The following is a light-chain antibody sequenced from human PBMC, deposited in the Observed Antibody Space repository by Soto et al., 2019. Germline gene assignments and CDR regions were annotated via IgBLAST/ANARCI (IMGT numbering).Light chain of an antibody. Sequence: QSVLTQPASVSGSPGQSITISCTGTSSDVGGYNYVSWYQQHPGKAPKLMIYDVSNRPSGVYNRFSGSKSGNTASLTISGLQAEDEADYYCSSYTSSSTVVFAGGTKLTVL. CDR3: SSYTSSSTVV. CDR2: DVS. V-gene: IGLV2-14*01. CDR1: SSDVGGYNY. J-gene: IGLJ2*01.